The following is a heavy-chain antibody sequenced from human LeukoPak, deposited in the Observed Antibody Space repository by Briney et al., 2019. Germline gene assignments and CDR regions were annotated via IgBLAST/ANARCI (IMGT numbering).Heavy chain of an antibody. D-gene: IGHD3-10*01. CDR2: IDHSGST. CDR3: ARWDYGSGSYKWDY. Sequence: SGTLSLTCAVSGGSISSSNGWSWVRQPPGKGLEWIGEIDHSGSTNYNPSLKSRVTISVDKSKNQFSLKLSSVTAADTAVYYCARWDYGSGSYKWDYWGQGTLVTVSS. J-gene: IGHJ4*02. CDR1: GGSISSSNG. V-gene: IGHV4-4*02.